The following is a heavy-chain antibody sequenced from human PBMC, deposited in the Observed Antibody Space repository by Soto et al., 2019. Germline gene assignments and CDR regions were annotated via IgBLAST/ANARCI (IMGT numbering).Heavy chain of an antibody. J-gene: IGHJ5*01. D-gene: IGHD3-16*01. CDR3: ARSALNDDVYHYLDS. CDR2: IIPYNGNT. Sequence: QLRLVQSGAEVKKTGSSVKLSCKASGYIFTYRYLYWVRQAPGQALEWMGWIIPYNGNTNYAQKFQDRFSITRESSLSTVYMEVRSLRSDDTGMYYCARSALNDDVYHYLDSWGQGTLVTVSS. V-gene: IGHV1-45*02. CDR1: GYIFTYRY.